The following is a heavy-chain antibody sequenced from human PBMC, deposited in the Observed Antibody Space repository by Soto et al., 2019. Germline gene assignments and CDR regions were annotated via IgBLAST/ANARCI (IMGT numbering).Heavy chain of an antibody. D-gene: IGHD3-9*01. CDR3: ARRRPTGYYNY. J-gene: IGHJ4*02. CDR1: GFPFSDYY. Sequence: QVQLVESGGDLVKPGGSLRLSCAASGFPFSDYYMSWIRQAPGKGLEWVSAIGSSSSYTNYADAVKGRFTISRDNAKNSLYLQRQSLRAEDTAVYYCARRRPTGYYNYWGQGTLVTVSA. V-gene: IGHV3-11*05. CDR2: IGSSSSYT.